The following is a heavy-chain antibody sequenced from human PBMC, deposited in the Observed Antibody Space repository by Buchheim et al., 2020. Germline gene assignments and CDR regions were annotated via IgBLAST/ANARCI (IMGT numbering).Heavy chain of an antibody. D-gene: IGHD5-12*01. V-gene: IGHV3-11*06. J-gene: IGHJ6*02. CDR2: ISSSSSYT. Sequence: VQLVESGGGLVQPGGSLRLSCAASGFTFSDYYMSWIRQAPGKGLEWVSYISSSSSYTNYADSVKGRFTISRDNAKNSLYLQMNSLRAEDTAVYYCARERRGYSGYEQYYYYGMDVWGQGTT. CDR1: GFTFSDYY. CDR3: ARERRGYSGYEQYYYYGMDV.